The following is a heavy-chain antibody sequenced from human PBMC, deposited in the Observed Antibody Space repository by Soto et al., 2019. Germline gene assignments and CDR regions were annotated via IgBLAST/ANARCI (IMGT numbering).Heavy chain of an antibody. Sequence: ASVKVSCKASGYRFSDYYLHWVRQAPGQGPEWMGWMNPNSGDTKYAQKFKGRVTMTRDTSVRTAFMELNWLKSDDTAVYYCARESGGATATLDYYYFYVDVWGIGTTVTVSS. D-gene: IGHD5-12*01. CDR1: GYRFSDYY. CDR2: MNPNSGDT. V-gene: IGHV1-2*02. J-gene: IGHJ6*03. CDR3: ARESGGATATLDYYYFYVDV.